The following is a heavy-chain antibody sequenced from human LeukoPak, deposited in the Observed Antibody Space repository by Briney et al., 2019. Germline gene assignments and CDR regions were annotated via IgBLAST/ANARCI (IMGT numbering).Heavy chain of an antibody. CDR1: GFTFSSYS. J-gene: IGHJ4*02. D-gene: IGHD6-19*01. CDR3: ARDRDYSSGWTEGLDY. Sequence: GGSLRLSCAASGFTFSSYSMNWVRQAPGKGLEWVSYISSSSRTIYYADSVKGRFTISRDNARNSLFLQMNSLRAEDTAVYYCARDRDYSSGWTEGLDYWGQGILVTVSS. CDR2: ISSSSRTI. V-gene: IGHV3-48*01.